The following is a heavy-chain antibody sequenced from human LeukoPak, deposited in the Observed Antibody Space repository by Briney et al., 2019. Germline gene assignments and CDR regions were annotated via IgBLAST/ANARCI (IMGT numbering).Heavy chain of an antibody. D-gene: IGHD4-23*01. CDR1: GFTFSSYG. CDR3: AKSYGGNPGGAFDI. CDR2: ISYDGSNK. V-gene: IGHV3-30*18. J-gene: IGHJ3*02. Sequence: GGSLRLSCAASGFTFSSYGMHWVRQAPGKGLEWVAVISYDGSNKYYADSVKGRFTISRDNSKNTLYLQMNSLRAEDTAVYYCAKSYGGNPGGAFDIWGQGTMVTVSS.